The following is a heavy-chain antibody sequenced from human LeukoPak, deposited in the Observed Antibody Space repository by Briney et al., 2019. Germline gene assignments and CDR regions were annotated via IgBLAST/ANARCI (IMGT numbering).Heavy chain of an antibody. D-gene: IGHD4-17*01. Sequence: VASVKVSCKASGGTFSSYTISWVRQAPGQGLEWMGRIIPILGIANYAQKFQGRVTITADKSTSTAYMELSSLRSEDTAVYYCARDPVTVTTNNWFDPWGQGTLVTVSS. V-gene: IGHV1-69*04. CDR2: IIPILGIA. J-gene: IGHJ5*02. CDR3: ARDPVTVTTNNWFDP. CDR1: GGTFSSYT.